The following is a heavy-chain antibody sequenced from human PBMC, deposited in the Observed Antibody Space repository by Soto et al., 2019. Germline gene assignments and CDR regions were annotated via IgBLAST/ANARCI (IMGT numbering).Heavy chain of an antibody. CDR3: ARDQSFDCNYYYGIDV. CDR1: GYSFTSYG. V-gene: IGHV1-18*01. D-gene: IGHD2-21*01. Sequence: QVHLVQSGAEVKKPGASVKVSCKTSGYSFTSYGIGWVRQAPGQGLEWMGWISPYNGNTYYAQKVQGRVTMTTDTSTSTVYMELRSLRSDDTAVYYCARDQSFDCNYYYGIDVWGQGTTVTVSS. CDR2: ISPYNGNT. J-gene: IGHJ6*02.